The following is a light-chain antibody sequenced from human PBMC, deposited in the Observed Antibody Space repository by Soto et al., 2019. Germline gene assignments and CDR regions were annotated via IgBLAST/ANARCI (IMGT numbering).Light chain of an antibody. CDR2: NTN. J-gene: IGLJ3*02. CDR1: SGSVSTIYF. Sequence: QTVVTQEPSFAVSPGGTVTLTCGLSSGSVSTIYFPSWYQQTPGQAPRTLIYNTNTRSSGVPDRFSGSILGNKAALTITGAQADDESDYHCLIYVGGGVPVFGGGNKLTVL. CDR3: LIYVGGGVPV. V-gene: IGLV8-61*01.